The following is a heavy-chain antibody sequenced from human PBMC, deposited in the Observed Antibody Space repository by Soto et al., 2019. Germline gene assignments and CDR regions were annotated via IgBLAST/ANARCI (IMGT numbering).Heavy chain of an antibody. CDR2: ISGSGGST. CDR1: GFTFSSYA. Sequence: GGSLRLSCAASGFTFSSYAMSWVRQAPGKGLEWVSGISGSGGSTYYADSVKGRFTISRENSKNTVNLEMNSLRAEDTAVYYCAKAYSGYRNWGQGTLVTGSS. D-gene: IGHD5-12*01. J-gene: IGHJ4*02. V-gene: IGHV3-23*01. CDR3: AKAYSGYRN.